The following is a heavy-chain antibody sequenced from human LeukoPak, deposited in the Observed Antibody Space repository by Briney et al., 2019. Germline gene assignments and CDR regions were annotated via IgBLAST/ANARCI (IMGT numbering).Heavy chain of an antibody. V-gene: IGHV7-4-1*02. Sequence: ASVKVSCKSSGYTFTTYAMIWVRQAPGQGPEWMGWINTNTQKPTYAPGFTGRYVFSLDTSVKTAYLQISSLKAEDTAVYYCARAPTGDLPDRGAFDIWGQGTMVTVSS. J-gene: IGHJ3*02. CDR2: INTNTQKP. CDR1: GYTFTTYA. D-gene: IGHD7-27*01. CDR3: ARAPTGDLPDRGAFDI.